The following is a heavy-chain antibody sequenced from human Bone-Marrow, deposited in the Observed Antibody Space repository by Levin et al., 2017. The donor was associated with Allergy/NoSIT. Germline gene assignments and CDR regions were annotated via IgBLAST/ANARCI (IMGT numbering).Heavy chain of an antibody. V-gene: IGHV1-69*01. CDR3: ARDSPLIVGATAPFFDY. CDR2: IIPLFGSA. D-gene: IGHD1-26*01. J-gene: IGHJ4*02. CDR1: GGTFTNYA. Sequence: KISCKASGGTFTNYAFSWVRQAPGQGLEWMGGIIPLFGSANYAQKFQGRVSISADESTSSVYMELSRLRSEETAVYYCARDSPLIVGATAPFFDYWGQGTLVIVSS.